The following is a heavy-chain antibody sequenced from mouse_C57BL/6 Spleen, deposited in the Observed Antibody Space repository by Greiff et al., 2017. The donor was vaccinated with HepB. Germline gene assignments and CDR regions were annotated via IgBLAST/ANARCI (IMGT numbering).Heavy chain of an antibody. CDR2: IYPGSGNT. CDR1: GYSLTSYY. CDR3: ARGEGSLLLHVDY. D-gene: IGHD1-1*01. J-gene: IGHJ2*01. Sequence: QVQLQQSGPELVKPGASVKISCKASGYSLTSYYIHWVKQRPGQGLEWIGWIYPGSGNTKYNEKFKGKATLTADTSSSTAYMQLSSLTSEDSAVYYCARGEGSLLLHVDYWGQGTTLTVSS. V-gene: IGHV1-66*01.